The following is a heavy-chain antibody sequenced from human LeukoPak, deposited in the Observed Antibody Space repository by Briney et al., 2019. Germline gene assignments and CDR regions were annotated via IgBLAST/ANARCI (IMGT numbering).Heavy chain of an antibody. CDR2: ISTYNGNT. J-gene: IGHJ4*02. CDR3: ARVPSGGPFDY. D-gene: IGHD2-15*01. CDR1: GYSFTSYG. V-gene: IGHV1-18*01. Sequence: ASVKVSCKASGYSFTSYGINWVRQAPGQGLEWMGWISTYNGNTNYAQRLQGRVTMTTDTSTGTAYMELRSLTADDTAVYYCARVPSGGPFDYWGQGTLVTVSS.